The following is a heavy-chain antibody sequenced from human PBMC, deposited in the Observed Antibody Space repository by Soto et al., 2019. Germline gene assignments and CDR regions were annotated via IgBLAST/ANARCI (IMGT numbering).Heavy chain of an antibody. CDR3: ARASWTYYFGY. D-gene: IGHD2-15*01. V-gene: IGHV4-34*01. CDR2: INHSGST. Sequence: SETLSLTCAVYGGSFSGYYWSWIRQPPGKGLEWIGEINHSGSTNYNTSLKSRVTISVDTSKNQFSLKLSSVTAADTAVYYCARASWTYYFGYSAQGTLVTVSS. J-gene: IGHJ4*02. CDR1: GGSFSGYY.